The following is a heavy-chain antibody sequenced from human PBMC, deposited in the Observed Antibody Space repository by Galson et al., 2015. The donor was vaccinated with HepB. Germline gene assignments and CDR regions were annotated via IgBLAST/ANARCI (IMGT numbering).Heavy chain of an antibody. V-gene: IGHV3-7*01. Sequence: SLRLSCAASGFTFSSYWMSWVRQAPGKGLEWVANIKQDGSEKYYVDSVKGRFTISRDNAKNSLYLQMNSLRTEDTAVYYCARYSGSYYVDYWGQGTLVTVSS. J-gene: IGHJ4*02. D-gene: IGHD1-26*01. CDR2: IKQDGSEK. CDR1: GFTFSSYW. CDR3: ARYSGSYYVDY.